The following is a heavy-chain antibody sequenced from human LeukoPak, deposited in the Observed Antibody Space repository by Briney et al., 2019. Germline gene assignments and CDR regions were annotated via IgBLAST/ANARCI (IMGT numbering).Heavy chain of an antibody. D-gene: IGHD3-10*02. CDR2: IYYSGST. CDR3: ASFVRGGPDY. J-gene: IGHJ4*02. Sequence: SETLSLTCTVSGGSISSYCWSWIRQPPGKGLEWIGYIYYSGSTNYNPSLKSRVTISVDTSKNQFSLKLSSVTAADTAVYYCASFVRGGPDYWGQGTLVTVSS. V-gene: IGHV4-59*08. CDR1: GGSISSYC.